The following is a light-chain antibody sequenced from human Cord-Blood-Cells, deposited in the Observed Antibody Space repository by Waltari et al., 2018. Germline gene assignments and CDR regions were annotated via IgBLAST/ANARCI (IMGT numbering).Light chain of an antibody. CDR2: AAS. CDR3: QQSYSTPRT. Sequence: DIQMTQSPSSLSASVGDRVTITCRASQSISSYLNWYQQKPGKAPKVLIYAASSLQSGVPSRCSGSGSGTDFTLTISSLQPEDFATDYCQQSYSTPRTFGQGTKVEIK. V-gene: IGKV1-39*01. CDR1: QSISSY. J-gene: IGKJ1*01.